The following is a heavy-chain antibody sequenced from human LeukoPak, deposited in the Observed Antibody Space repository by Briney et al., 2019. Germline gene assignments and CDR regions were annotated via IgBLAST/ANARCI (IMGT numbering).Heavy chain of an antibody. CDR2: INPNSGGT. CDR1: GYTFTGYY. Sequence: ASVKVSCKASGYTFTGYYMHWVRQAPGQGLEWMGWINPNSGGTNYAQKFQGRVIMTRNTSISTAYMELSSLTSEDTAVYYCARDSSSGSYYPLDSWGQGTLVTVSS. J-gene: IGHJ4*02. V-gene: IGHV1-2*02. D-gene: IGHD1-26*01. CDR3: ARDSSSGSYYPLDS.